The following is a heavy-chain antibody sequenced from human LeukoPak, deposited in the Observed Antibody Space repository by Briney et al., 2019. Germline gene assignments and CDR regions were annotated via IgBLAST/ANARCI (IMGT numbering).Heavy chain of an antibody. D-gene: IGHD4-17*01. Sequence: SETLSPTCAVYGVSFSGYYWSWIRQPPGKGLEWIGEINHSGSTNYNPSLKSRVTISVDTSKNQFSLKLSSVTAADTAVYYCARGGDYFGYWGQGALVTVSS. CDR3: ARGGDYFGY. V-gene: IGHV4-34*01. CDR1: GVSFSGYY. CDR2: INHSGST. J-gene: IGHJ4*02.